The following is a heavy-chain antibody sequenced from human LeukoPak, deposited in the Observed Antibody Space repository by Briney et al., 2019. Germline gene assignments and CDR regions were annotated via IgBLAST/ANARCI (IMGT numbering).Heavy chain of an antibody. CDR1: GFTFSSYA. D-gene: IGHD3-22*01. CDR3: AAPCDSSGYYPFYFDY. Sequence: PGGSLRLSCAASGFTFSSYAMNWVRQAPGKGLEWVSAISGSGGSTYYADSVKGRFTISRDNSKNTLYLQMNSLRAEDTAVYYCAAPCDSSGYYPFYFDYWGQGTLVTVSS. CDR2: ISGSGGST. V-gene: IGHV3-23*01. J-gene: IGHJ4*02.